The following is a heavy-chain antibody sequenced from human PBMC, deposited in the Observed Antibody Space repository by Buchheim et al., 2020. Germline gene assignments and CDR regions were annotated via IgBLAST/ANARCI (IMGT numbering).Heavy chain of an antibody. Sequence: EVQVVESGGGLVQPGGSLRLSCAASGFTFNTYWMNWVREVPGRGVVWVSRINPDGTSTAYADSVKGRFTISRDNANNTLYLQMNSLRAEDTAVYYCAKVGAITASGVISDVLDVWGQGT. CDR1: GFTFNTYW. V-gene: IGHV3-74*01. D-gene: IGHD3-3*01. CDR3: AKVGAITASGVISDVLDV. J-gene: IGHJ3*01. CDR2: INPDGTST.